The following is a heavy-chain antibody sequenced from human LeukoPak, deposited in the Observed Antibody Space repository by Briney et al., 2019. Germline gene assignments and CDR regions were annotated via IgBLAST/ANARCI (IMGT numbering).Heavy chain of an antibody. D-gene: IGHD3-10*01. CDR3: AREAGGAAFDI. CDR2: IYSGGST. CDR1: GFTVSSNY. Sequence: GGSLRLSCAASGFTVSSNYMSWVRQAPGKGLEWVSVIYSGGSTYYADSVRGRFTISRANSKNTLYLQMNSLRAEDTAVYYCAREAGGAAFDIWGQGTMVTVSS. J-gene: IGHJ3*02. V-gene: IGHV3-53*01.